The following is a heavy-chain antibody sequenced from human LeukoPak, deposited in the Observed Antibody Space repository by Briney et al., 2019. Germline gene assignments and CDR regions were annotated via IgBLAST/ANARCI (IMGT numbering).Heavy chain of an antibody. D-gene: IGHD3-22*01. CDR1: GYSFTSHY. V-gene: IGHV1-46*01. CDR2: INPSGSST. CDR3: ARWSRPRYYYDSSGRGGYFDY. J-gene: IGHJ4*02. Sequence: ASVKVSCKASGYSFTSHYMHWVRQAPGQGLEWMGLINPSGSSTLYAQKFQGRVTITADESTSTAYMELSSLRSEDTAVYYCARWSRPRYYYDSSGRGGYFDYWGQGTLVTVSS.